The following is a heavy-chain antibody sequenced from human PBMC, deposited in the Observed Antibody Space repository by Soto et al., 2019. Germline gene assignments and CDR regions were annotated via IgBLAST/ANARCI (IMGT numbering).Heavy chain of an antibody. J-gene: IGHJ4*02. CDR3: AKGSPTSSYCGGDCYLPATQDLFDY. D-gene: IGHD2-21*02. CDR1: GFNFSSYG. Sequence: QVQLVESGGGVVQPGRSLRLSCAASGFNFSSYGMRWVRQAPGKGLVRVAVISYDRSNKYYADSVKGRFTISRDNSKNTLYLQMNSLRAEYTAVYYCAKGSPTSSYCGGDCYLPATQDLFDYWGQGTLVTVSS. CDR2: ISYDRSNK. V-gene: IGHV3-30*18.